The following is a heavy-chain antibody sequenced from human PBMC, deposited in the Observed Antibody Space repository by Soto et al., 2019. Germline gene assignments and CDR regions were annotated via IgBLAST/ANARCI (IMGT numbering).Heavy chain of an antibody. CDR1: GGSISTYY. CDR3: ARNYGPGYTFDY. Sequence: SETLSLTWTVSGGSISTYYWSWIRQPPGKGLEWIGYIYYSGSTNYNPSLKSRVTISVDTSKNQFSLKLSSVTAADTAVYYCARNYGPGYTFDYWGQGTLVTVS. J-gene: IGHJ4*02. CDR2: IYYSGST. V-gene: IGHV4-59*08. D-gene: IGHD3-10*01.